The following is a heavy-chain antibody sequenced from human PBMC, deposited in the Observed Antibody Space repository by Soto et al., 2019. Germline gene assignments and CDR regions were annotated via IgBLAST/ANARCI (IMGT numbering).Heavy chain of an antibody. CDR3: ATESGSTYGYFDY. Sequence: SETLSLTCTVSGGSVSSGYNYWSWIRQSPGKGLEWIGYISGSGSTGYNPSLKNRLTMSVDRSKNQFTLRLTSVTAADTAVYFCATESGSTYGYFDYWGPGTQVTVYS. J-gene: IGHJ4*02. D-gene: IGHD1-26*01. CDR2: ISGSGST. CDR1: GGSVSSGYNY. V-gene: IGHV4-30-4*01.